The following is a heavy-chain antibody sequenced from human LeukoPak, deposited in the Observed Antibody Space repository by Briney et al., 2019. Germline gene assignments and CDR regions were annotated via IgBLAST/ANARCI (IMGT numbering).Heavy chain of an antibody. Sequence: PGGSLRLSCAASGFTFSSYEMNWVRQAPGKGLEWVSYISSSGSTIYYADSVKGRFTISRDNAKNSLYLQMNSLRAEDTAVYYCARETDSTLFDYWGQGTPVTVSS. V-gene: IGHV3-48*03. CDR1: GFTFSSYE. J-gene: IGHJ4*02. CDR3: ARETDSTLFDY. D-gene: IGHD2-2*01. CDR2: ISSSGSTI.